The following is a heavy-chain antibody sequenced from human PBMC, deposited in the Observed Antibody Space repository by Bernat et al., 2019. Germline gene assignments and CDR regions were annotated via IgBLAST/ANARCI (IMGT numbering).Heavy chain of an antibody. J-gene: IGHJ4*02. CDR2: ITDSGGST. D-gene: IGHD1-26*01. V-gene: IGHV3-23*04. Sequence: EVQLVESGGGLVQPGGSLRLSCAASGFTFSSYAMSWVRQAPGKGLEWVSTITDSGGSTYCADYVRGRFTISRDNSKNTLYLQMRSLRAEDTAVYYCAKAYSGILRGNFDFWGQGTLVTVSS. CDR1: GFTFSSYA. CDR3: AKAYSGILRGNFDF.